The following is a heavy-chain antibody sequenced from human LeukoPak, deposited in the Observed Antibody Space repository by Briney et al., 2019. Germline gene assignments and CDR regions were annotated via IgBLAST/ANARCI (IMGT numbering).Heavy chain of an antibody. V-gene: IGHV3-23*01. CDR2: ISGSGSGT. CDR1: GFTFSNYA. Sequence: GGSLRLSCAASGFTFSNYAMRWVRQAPGKGLEWVSPISGSGSGTYYADSVKGRFTISRDNSKNTLYLQMNSLRVEDTAVYYCARDSSMLRGPLVIYYFDFWGQGTLVTVSS. CDR3: ARDSSMLRGPLVIYYFDF. J-gene: IGHJ4*02. D-gene: IGHD3-10*01.